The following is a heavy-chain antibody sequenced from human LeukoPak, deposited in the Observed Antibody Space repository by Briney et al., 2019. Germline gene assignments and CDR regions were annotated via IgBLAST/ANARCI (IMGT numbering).Heavy chain of an antibody. Sequence: GGSLRLSCAASGFTFSSYAMSWVRQAPGKGLEWVSAISGSGGSTYYADSVKGRFTISRDNSKNTLYLQMNSLRAEDTAVYYCAKDNTRTVGTQGHTGWGQGTLVTVSS. CDR2: ISGSGGST. J-gene: IGHJ4*02. V-gene: IGHV3-23*01. CDR3: AKDNTRTVGTQGHTG. D-gene: IGHD1-14*01. CDR1: GFTFSSYA.